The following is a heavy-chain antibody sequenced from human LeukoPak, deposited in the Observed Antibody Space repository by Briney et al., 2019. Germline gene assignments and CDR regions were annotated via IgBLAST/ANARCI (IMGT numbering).Heavy chain of an antibody. CDR1: GYTFTSYG. V-gene: IGHV1-18*01. CDR2: ISAHSGNT. J-gene: IGHJ5*02. Sequence: ASVKVSCKASGYTFTSYGINWVRQAPGQGLEWMGWISAHSGNTNYAQRLQGRVTMTTDTSTSTAYMELRSLRSDDTAVYYCARAVFDNWFDPWGQGTLVTVSS. CDR3: ARAVFDNWFDP. D-gene: IGHD3-3*01.